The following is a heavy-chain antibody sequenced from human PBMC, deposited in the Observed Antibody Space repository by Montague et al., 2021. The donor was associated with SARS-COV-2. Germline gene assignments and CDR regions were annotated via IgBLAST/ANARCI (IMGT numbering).Heavy chain of an antibody. CDR1: GGSLSGSW. CDR2: IYDSGRA. D-gene: IGHD1-26*01. CDR3: ARVTWPVPVGGTFGAFDV. Sequence: SETLSLTCAVYGGSLSGSWGSWIRHSPGQGLEWMGEIYDSGRANYHPSLKWQVTMSVDTSKNQFSLKLNSLTAADTAIYYCARVTWPVPVGGTFGAFDVWGQGTVVTVSS. J-gene: IGHJ3*01. V-gene: IGHV4-34*01.